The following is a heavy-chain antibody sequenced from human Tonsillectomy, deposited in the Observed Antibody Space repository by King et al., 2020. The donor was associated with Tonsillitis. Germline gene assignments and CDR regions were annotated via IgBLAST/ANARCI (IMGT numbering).Heavy chain of an antibody. CDR2: IYYSGST. Sequence: QLQESGPGLVKPSETLSLTCTVSGGSISSSSYYWGWIRQPPGKGLEWIGSIYYSGSTYYNPSLKSRVTISVDTSQNQFSLKLSSVTAADPAGYYCARDYSNSENYYYYGMDVWGQGTTVTVSS. CDR3: ARDYSNSENYYYYGMDV. D-gene: IGHD4-11*01. CDR1: GGSISSSSYY. V-gene: IGHV4-39*02. J-gene: IGHJ6*02.